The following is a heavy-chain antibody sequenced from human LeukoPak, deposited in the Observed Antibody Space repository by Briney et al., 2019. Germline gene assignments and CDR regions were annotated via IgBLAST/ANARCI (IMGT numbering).Heavy chain of an antibody. V-gene: IGHV4-34*01. CDR3: ARGGGSGGYYSDY. D-gene: IGHD3-22*01. CDR2: INHSGST. Sequence: SETLSLTCAVYGGSFSGYYWSWIRQPPGKGLEWIGEINHSGSTNYNPSLKSRVTISVDTSKNQFSLKLSSVTAADTAVYYCARGGGSGGYYSDYWGQGTLVTVSS. J-gene: IGHJ4*02. CDR1: GGSFSGYY.